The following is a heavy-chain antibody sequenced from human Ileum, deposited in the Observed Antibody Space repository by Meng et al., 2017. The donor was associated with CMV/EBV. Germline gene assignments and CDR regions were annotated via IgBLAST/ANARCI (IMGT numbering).Heavy chain of an antibody. J-gene: IGHJ4*02. CDR1: GFNFANYG. Sequence: GESLKISCATSGFNFANYGIHWVRQAPGKGLEWVAYISYERDATYYGDTVWGRFTISRDNYRGTAYLQMNSLRAEDTAMYYCAKEDYSCSKSTCYRGVDYWGQGTLVTVSS. CDR3: AKEDYSCSKSTCYRGVDY. D-gene: IGHD2-2*01. CDR2: ISYERDAT. V-gene: IGHV3-30*02.